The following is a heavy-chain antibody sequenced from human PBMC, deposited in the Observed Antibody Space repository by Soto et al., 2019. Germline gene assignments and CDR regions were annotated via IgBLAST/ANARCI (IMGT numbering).Heavy chain of an antibody. CDR1: GFTSDDYG. V-gene: IGHV3-20*01. CDR3: ARGIGGGSGEGYYYYMDV. CDR2: INWNGGST. D-gene: IGHD3-10*01. J-gene: IGHJ6*03. Sequence: PGGSLILSCAASGFTSDDYGMSWVRQAPGKGLEWVSGINWNGGSTGYADSVKGRFTISRDNAKNSLYLQMNSLRAEDTALYHCARGIGGGSGEGYYYYMDVWGKGTTVTVSS.